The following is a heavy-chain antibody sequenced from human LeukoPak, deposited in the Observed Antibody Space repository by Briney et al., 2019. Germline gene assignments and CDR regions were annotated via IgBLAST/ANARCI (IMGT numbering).Heavy chain of an antibody. D-gene: IGHD2-2*01. J-gene: IGHJ6*03. CDR3: ARESCSSTSCYRDRDYYYYYMDV. CDR2: IYYSGNT. V-gene: IGHV4-59*01. Sequence: SETLSLTCTVSGGSINSYYWSWTRQPPGKGLEWIGYIYYSGNTNYNPSLKSRVTISVDTSKSQFSLKVSSVTAADTAVYYCARESCSSTSCYRDRDYYYYYMDVWGKGTTVTVSS. CDR1: GGSINSYY.